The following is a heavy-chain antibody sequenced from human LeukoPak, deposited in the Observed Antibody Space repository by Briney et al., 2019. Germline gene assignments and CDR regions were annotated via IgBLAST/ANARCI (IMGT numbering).Heavy chain of an antibody. J-gene: IGHJ1*01. V-gene: IGHV1-69*13. CDR2: IIPIFGTA. CDR3: ASHPGYCSGGSCYGEYFQH. CDR1: GGTFSSYA. D-gene: IGHD2-15*01. Sequence: SVKVSCKASGGTFSSYAISWVRQAPGQGLEWTGGIIPIFGTANYAQKFQGRVTITADESTSTAYMELSSLRSEDTAVYYCASHPGYCSGGSCYGEYFQHWGQGTLVTVSS.